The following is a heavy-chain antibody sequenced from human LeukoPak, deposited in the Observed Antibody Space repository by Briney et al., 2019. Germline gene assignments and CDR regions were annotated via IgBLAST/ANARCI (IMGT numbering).Heavy chain of an antibody. J-gene: IGHJ5*02. Sequence: SETLSLTCTVSGGSISGYYWSWLRQPAGKGLEWIGRMSTSGTSNYIPSLVSRVTMSVDMSKNQFSLNLSSVTAADTAVYYCARESGSMRWFDPWGQGTLVTVSS. CDR3: ARESGSMRWFDP. D-gene: IGHD6-25*01. CDR2: MSTSGTS. V-gene: IGHV4-4*07. CDR1: GGSISGYY.